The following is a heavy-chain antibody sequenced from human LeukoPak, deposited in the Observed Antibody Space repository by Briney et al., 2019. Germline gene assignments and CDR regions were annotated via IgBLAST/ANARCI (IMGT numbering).Heavy chain of an antibody. CDR1: GITFSSYG. V-gene: IGHV3-23*01. CDR3: AKDSTPTYYYDSSGYQAYFDY. J-gene: IGHJ4*02. Sequence: GGTLRLSCAASGITFSSYGMSWVRQAPGKGLEWVSSISSTGGTTYYADSVKGRFTISRDNSKNTLYLQMNSLRAEDTAVYYCAKDSTPTYYYDSSGYQAYFDYWGQGTLVTVSS. D-gene: IGHD3-22*01. CDR2: ISSTGGTT.